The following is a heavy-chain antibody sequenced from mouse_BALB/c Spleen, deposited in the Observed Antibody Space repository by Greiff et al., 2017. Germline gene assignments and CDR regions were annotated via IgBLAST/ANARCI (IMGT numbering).Heavy chain of an antibody. V-gene: IGHV1S56*01. CDR1: GYTFTSYY. CDR3: AREPYGNLGRGFAY. D-gene: IGHD2-1*01. Sequence: VKLMESGPELVKPGASVRISCKASGYTFTSYYIHWVKQRPGQGLEWIGWIYPGNVNTKYNEKFKGKATLTADKSSSTAYMQLSSLTSEDSAVYFCAREPYGNLGRGFAYWGQGTLVTVSA. J-gene: IGHJ3*01. CDR2: IYPGNVNT.